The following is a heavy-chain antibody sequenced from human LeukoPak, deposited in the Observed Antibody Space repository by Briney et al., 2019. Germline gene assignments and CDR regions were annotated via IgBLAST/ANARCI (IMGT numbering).Heavy chain of an antibody. CDR3: AKCSASYYNDAFDI. D-gene: IGHD3-10*02. V-gene: IGHV3-23*01. Sequence: PAGSLRLSCAASGFSFDNYAMNWVRQAPGKGLEWLSYIRGGGAVTRYSDSVKGRFTISRDNSKNTLYLQMDHLRAEDTAIYYCAKCSASYYNDAFDICGRGTLVTLSS. CDR2: IRGGGAVT. CDR1: GFSFDNYA. J-gene: IGHJ3*02.